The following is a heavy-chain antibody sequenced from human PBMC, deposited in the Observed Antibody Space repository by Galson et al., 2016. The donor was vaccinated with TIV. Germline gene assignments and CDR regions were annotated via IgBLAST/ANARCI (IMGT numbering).Heavy chain of an antibody. CDR2: ISAGGTT. Sequence: SLRLSCAASGFPVSDNYMTWVRQAPGRGLEWVSLISAGGTTSYADSVQGRFTVSRDDSENTLYLQMKSLRPEDTAVYYCARERRYCGNNCYLYYYYGMDVWGQGTTVTVS. CDR3: ARERRYCGNNCYLYYYYGMDV. V-gene: IGHV3-66*02. D-gene: IGHD2-21*02. J-gene: IGHJ6*02. CDR1: GFPVSDNY.